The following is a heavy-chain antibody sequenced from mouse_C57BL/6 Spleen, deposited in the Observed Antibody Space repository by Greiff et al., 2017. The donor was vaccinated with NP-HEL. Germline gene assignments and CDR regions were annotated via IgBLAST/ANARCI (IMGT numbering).Heavy chain of an antibody. J-gene: IGHJ2*01. Sequence: VQLKQSGPELVKPGASVKISCKASGYSFTDYNMNWVKQSNGKSLEWIGVINPNYGTTSYNQKFKGKATLTVDQSSSTAYMQLNSLTSEDSAVYYCARIDYYGSSYYFDYWGQGTTLTVSS. CDR2: INPNYGTT. CDR1: GYSFTDYN. D-gene: IGHD1-1*01. V-gene: IGHV1-39*01. CDR3: ARIDYYGSSYYFDY.